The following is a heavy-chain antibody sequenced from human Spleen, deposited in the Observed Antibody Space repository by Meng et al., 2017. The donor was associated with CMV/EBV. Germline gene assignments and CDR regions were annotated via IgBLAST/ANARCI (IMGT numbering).Heavy chain of an antibody. J-gene: IGHJ4*02. CDR3: ARGGGTFDY. Sequence: GESLKISCAASEFTFSTYTMHWVRQAPGKGLEWVSVIYSGGTTYYADSVKGRFTISRDNSMNTLYLQMNTLRAEDTAVYYCARGGGTFDYWGQGTLVTVSS. V-gene: IGHV3-53*01. D-gene: IGHD3-3*01. CDR1: EFTFSTYT. CDR2: IYSGGTT.